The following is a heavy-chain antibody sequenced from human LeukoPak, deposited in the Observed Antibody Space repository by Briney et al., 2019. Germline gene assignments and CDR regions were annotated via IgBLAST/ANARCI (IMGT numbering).Heavy chain of an antibody. D-gene: IGHD6-25*01. CDR3: ARRGRNSSGWQDYL. Sequence: SETLSLTCTVYGGSISSYYWSWIRQPPGKGLEWIANIYHTGSTNYNPSLSSRITISIDTAKNQFSLKLTSVTAADTAVYYCARRGRNSSGWQDYLWGQGTLVTVSS. CDR1: GGSISSYY. V-gene: IGHV4-59*01. CDR2: IYHTGST. J-gene: IGHJ4*02.